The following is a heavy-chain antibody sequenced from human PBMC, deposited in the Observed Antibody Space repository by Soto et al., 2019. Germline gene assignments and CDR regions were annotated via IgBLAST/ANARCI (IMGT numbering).Heavy chain of an antibody. J-gene: IGHJ6*02. CDR3: ASVETQRYYYGMDV. CDR2: IIPIFRTA. V-gene: IGHV1-69*12. Sequence: QVQLVQSGAEVKKPGSSVKVSCKASGGTFSSYAISWVRQAPGQGHEWMGGIIPIFRTADYAQKFQGRVTITADESTSKPDMELSSLSSEDTAVYYCASVETQRYYYGMDVWGQGTTVTVSS. D-gene: IGHD2-15*01. CDR1: GGTFSSYA.